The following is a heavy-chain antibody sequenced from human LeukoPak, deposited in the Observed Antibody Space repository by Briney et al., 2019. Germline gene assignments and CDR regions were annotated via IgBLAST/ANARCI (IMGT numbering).Heavy chain of an antibody. CDR2: IYYSGST. Sequence: SETLSLTCTVSGGSISSGDYYRSWIRQPPGKGLEWIGYIYYSGSTYYNPSLKSRVTISVDTSKNQFSLKLSSVTAADTAVYYCARASPPGSPAYFDVFLGYYFDYWGQGTLVTVSS. D-gene: IGHD3-9*01. CDR1: GGSISSGDYY. J-gene: IGHJ4*02. CDR3: ARASPPGSPAYFDVFLGYYFDY. V-gene: IGHV4-30-4*01.